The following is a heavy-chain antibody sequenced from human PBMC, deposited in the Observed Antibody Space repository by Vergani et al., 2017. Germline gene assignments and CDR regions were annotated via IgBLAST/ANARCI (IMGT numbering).Heavy chain of an antibody. V-gene: IGHV4-59*12. J-gene: IGHJ4*02. CDR1: GGSISSYY. Sequence: QVQLQESGPGLVKPSETLSLTCTVSGGSISSYYWSWIRQPPGKGLEWIGYIYYSGSTNSNPSLKSRVTIAVDTSKNQFSLKLSSVTAADTAVYYCARGKGSSWGQGTLVTVSS. D-gene: IGHD6-13*01. CDR3: ARGKGSS. CDR2: IYYSGST.